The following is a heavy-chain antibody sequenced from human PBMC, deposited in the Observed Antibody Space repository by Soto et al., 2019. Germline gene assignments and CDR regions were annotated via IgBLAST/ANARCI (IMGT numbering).Heavy chain of an antibody. CDR3: AKDRRGTSIAPNWFDP. J-gene: IGHJ5*02. D-gene: IGHD6-6*01. CDR1: GFTFSSYA. CDR2: ISGSGGST. Sequence: GGSLRLSCAASGFTFSSYAMSWVRQAPGKGLEWVSAISGSGGSTYYADSVKGRFTISRDNSKNTLYLQMNSLRAEDTAVYYCAKDRRGTSIAPNWFDPWGQGTLVTVSS. V-gene: IGHV3-23*01.